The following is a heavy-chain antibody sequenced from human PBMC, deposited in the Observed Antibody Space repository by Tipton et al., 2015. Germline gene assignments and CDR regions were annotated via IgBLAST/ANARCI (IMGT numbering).Heavy chain of an antibody. CDR1: SDSISKYY. V-gene: IGHV4-59*01. Sequence: TLALTCSVSSDSISKYYWSWIRQPPGKELEWIGYIQYSGSTNYNPSLKSRVTISVDTSKTQFSLKMSSVTASDTAVYYCARVPPSDIVLTVYALDFDYWGQGALVTVPS. D-gene: IGHD2-8*01. CDR3: ARVPPSDIVLTVYALDFDY. CDR2: IQYSGST. J-gene: IGHJ4*02.